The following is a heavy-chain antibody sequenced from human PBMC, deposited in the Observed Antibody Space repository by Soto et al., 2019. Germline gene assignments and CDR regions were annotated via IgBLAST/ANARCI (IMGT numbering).Heavy chain of an antibody. J-gene: IGHJ5*02. CDR3: ATYYDSSGYFHNWFDP. V-gene: IGHV4-31*03. CDR1: GGSISSGGYY. D-gene: IGHD3-22*01. CDR2: IYYSGST. Sequence: TLSLTCTVSGGSISSGGYYWSWIRQHPGKGLEWIGYIYYSGSTYYNPSLKSRVTISVDTSKNQFSLKLGSVTAADTAVYYCATYYDSSGYFHNWFDPWGQGTLVTVSS.